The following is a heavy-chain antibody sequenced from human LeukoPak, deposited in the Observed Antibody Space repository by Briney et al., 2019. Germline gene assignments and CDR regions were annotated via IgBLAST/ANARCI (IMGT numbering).Heavy chain of an antibody. V-gene: IGHV3-66*01. D-gene: IGHD3-9*01. CDR1: GFTVSSNY. CDR3: ARGYDILTGYPYYFDY. Sequence: GGSLRLSCVVSGFTVSSNYMNWVRQAPGNGLEWVSDICSGGNTDYADSVKGRFTISRDNSKNTLYLQMNSLRAEDTAVYYCARGYDILTGYPYYFDYWGQGTLVTVSS. CDR2: ICSGGNT. J-gene: IGHJ4*02.